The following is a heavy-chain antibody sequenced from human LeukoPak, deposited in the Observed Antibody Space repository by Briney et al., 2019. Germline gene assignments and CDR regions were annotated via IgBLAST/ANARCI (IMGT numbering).Heavy chain of an antibody. V-gene: IGHV1-46*01. CDR3: ATSIAARPGYFDY. D-gene: IGHD6-6*01. J-gene: IGHJ4*02. CDR2: INPSGGST. Sequence: ASVKVSCKVSGYTLTELSMHWVRQAPGQGLEWMGIINPSGGSTSYAQKFQGRVTMTRDTSTSTVYMELSSLRSEDTAVYYCATSIAARPGYFDYWGQGTLVTVSS. CDR1: GYTLTELS.